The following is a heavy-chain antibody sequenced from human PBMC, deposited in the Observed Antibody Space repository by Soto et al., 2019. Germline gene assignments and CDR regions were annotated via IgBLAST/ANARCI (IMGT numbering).Heavy chain of an antibody. CDR3: AKREGNTYGLFH. CDR1: GFSFSSYW. D-gene: IGHD5-18*01. Sequence: EVQLVESGGGLVQPGGSLRLSCAASGFSFSSYWIHWVRQAPGKGLVWVSRIKTDGSSTDYADSVKGRFTISRDNDNNTLYLQVNSLSAEETAVYYCAKREGNTYGLFHWGQGTLVTVYS. J-gene: IGHJ4*02. CDR2: IKTDGSST. V-gene: IGHV3-74*01.